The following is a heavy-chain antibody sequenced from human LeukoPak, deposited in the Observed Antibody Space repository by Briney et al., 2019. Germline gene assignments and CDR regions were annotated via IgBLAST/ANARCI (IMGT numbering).Heavy chain of an antibody. Sequence: SETLSLTCTVSGVYISSNRHYWGWMRQRPGEGLERIGRAYYTGSTYYNPSLQSRVTLYIDTPTDPLSLDLRPVTAADTALYYCARHVSTNTGYFDYCGQGTQVTVSS. D-gene: IGHD5-24*01. CDR2: AYYTGST. V-gene: IGHV4-39*01. CDR3: ARHVSTNTGYFDY. J-gene: IGHJ4*02. CDR1: GVYISSNRHY.